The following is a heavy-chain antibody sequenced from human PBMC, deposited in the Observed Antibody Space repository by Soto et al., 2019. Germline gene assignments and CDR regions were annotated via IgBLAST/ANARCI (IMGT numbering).Heavy chain of an antibody. J-gene: IGHJ6*02. D-gene: IGHD4-17*01. CDR1: GYPFTSYG. Sequence: GASVKVSCKASGYPFTSYGISWVRQAPGQGLEWMGWISAYNGYTNYGQKFQGRVTMTTDTSTSTAYLELRSLRSDDAAVYYCARARQNGDYYYYYGMDVWGQGTTVTVSS. V-gene: IGHV1-18*04. CDR3: ARARQNGDYYYYYGMDV. CDR2: ISAYNGYT.